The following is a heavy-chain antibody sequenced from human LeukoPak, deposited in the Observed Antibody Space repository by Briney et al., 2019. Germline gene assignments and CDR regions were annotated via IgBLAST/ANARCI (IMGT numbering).Heavy chain of an antibody. CDR2: IVVGIGNT. V-gene: IGHV1-58*01. J-gene: IGHJ4*02. Sequence: ASVKVSCKASGFTFTSSAVQLVRQARGQRLEWIGWIVVGIGNTNYAQKFHERGTITTDMSTRTDYMKLSSLRSEDTAVYYCAAVAYGSGSYYGSFDYWGQGTLVTVSS. CDR3: AAVAYGSGSYYGSFDY. CDR1: GFTFTSSA. D-gene: IGHD3-10*01.